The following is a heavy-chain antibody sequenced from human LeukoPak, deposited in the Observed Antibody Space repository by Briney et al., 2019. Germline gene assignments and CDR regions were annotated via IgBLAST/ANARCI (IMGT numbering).Heavy chain of an antibody. CDR3: ARVFGYYYYYLDV. J-gene: IGHJ6*03. Sequence: SETLSLTCEVYGGSLSGYRWTWIRQPPGKGVEWIGEVDHSGSTTYTSSLEGRVTITADNSKNQFSLSLTSVTAADTAVYYCARVFGYYYYYLDVWGKGTTVTVSS. D-gene: IGHD3-10*01. CDR1: GGSLSGYR. V-gene: IGHV4-34*01. CDR2: VDHSGST.